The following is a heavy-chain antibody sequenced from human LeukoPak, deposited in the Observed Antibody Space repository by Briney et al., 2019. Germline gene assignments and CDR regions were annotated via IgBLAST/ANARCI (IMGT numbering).Heavy chain of an antibody. V-gene: IGHV3-23*01. Sequence: GGSLRLSCAAFGFPLSSYAMSWVRQAPGKGLEWVSAISGSGGSTYYADSVKGRFTISRDNSKNTLYLQMNSLRAEDTAVYYCAKAVIVSTSRFDPWGQGTLVTVSS. CDR1: GFPLSSYA. CDR3: AKAVIVSTSRFDP. CDR2: ISGSGGST. D-gene: IGHD3-22*01. J-gene: IGHJ5*02.